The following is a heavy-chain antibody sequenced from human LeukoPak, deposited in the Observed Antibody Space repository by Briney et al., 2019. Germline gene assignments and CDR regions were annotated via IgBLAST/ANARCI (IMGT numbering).Heavy chain of an antibody. V-gene: IGHV3-23*01. CDR3: GKAYWELEQNYYYYMDV. J-gene: IGHJ6*03. CDR2: ISGLGGGT. Sequence: GGSLRLSCAASGYSFSSYAMSWVRQAPGTGLEWVSAISGLGGGTDYADSVKGMFTNSRDSSKKTLYLQLNSLRAEDTALYYCGKAYWELEQNYYYYMDVWGKGTTVTVSS. D-gene: IGHD1/OR15-1a*01. CDR1: GYSFSSYA.